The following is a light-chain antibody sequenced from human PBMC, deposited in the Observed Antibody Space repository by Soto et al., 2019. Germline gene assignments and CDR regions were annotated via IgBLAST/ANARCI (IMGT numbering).Light chain of an antibody. CDR1: SSNIGAGYD. V-gene: IGLV1-40*01. CDR2: GNS. CDR3: QSYDTSLIGAV. J-gene: IGLJ2*01. Sequence: QSVLTQPPSVSGAPGQRVTISCTGSSSNIGAGYDVHWYQQLPGTAPKVFIYGNSNRPSGVPDRFSGSKSGTSASLAITGLHAEDDAYYYCQSYDTSLIGAVFGGGTKLTVL.